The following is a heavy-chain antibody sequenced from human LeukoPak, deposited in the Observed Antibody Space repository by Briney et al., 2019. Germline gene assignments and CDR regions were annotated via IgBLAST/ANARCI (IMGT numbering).Heavy chain of an antibody. J-gene: IGHJ4*02. V-gene: IGHV4-4*07. CDR2: IYTSGST. CDR3: ARDGGYSSSWYGSYFDY. D-gene: IGHD6-13*01. CDR1: GGSISSYY. Sequence: SETLSLTCTVSGGSISSYYWSWIRRPAGKGLEWIGRIYTSGSTNYNPSLKSRVTMSVDTSKNQFSLKLSSVTAADTAVYYCARDGGYSSSWYGSYFDYWGQGTLVTVSS.